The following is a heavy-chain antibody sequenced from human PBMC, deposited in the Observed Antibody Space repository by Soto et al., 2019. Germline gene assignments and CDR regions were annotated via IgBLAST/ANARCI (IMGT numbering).Heavy chain of an antibody. CDR1: GYTFTSYY. D-gene: IGHD2-21*02. CDR3: ARGDIVVVTASYYYYGMDV. J-gene: IGHJ6*02. V-gene: IGHV1-46*01. Sequence: GASVKVSCKASGYTFTSYYMHWVRQAPGQGLEWMGIINPSGGSTSYAQKFQGRVTMTRDTSTSTVYMELSSLRSEDTAVYYCARGDIVVVTASYYYYGMDVWGQGTTVTVSS. CDR2: INPSGGST.